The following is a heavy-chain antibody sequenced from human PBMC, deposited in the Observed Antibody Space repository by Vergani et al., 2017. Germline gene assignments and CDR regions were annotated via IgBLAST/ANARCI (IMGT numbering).Heavy chain of an antibody. CDR2: IKSDGSIT. J-gene: IGHJ5*01. V-gene: IGHV3-74*01. D-gene: IGHD3-9*01. CDR1: GFSFNSYW. CDR3: ARARCIETCYMSNWLDS. Sequence: DVHLAESGGGFFQPGGSLRLSCSASGFSFNSYWMHWVRQVPGKGLLWVSRIKSDGSITDYADSVKGRFTISRDNAQNTLYLQMNSRRVEDTGVYYCARARCIETCYMSNWLDSWGQGTLVTVSS.